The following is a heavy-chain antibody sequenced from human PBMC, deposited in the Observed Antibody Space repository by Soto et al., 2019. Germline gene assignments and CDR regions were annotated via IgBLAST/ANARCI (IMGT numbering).Heavy chain of an antibody. CDR2: ISWNSGSI. D-gene: IGHD3-10*01. CDR3: AKDKSRPLWYYFDY. V-gene: IGHV3-9*01. J-gene: IGHJ4*02. Sequence: EVQLVESGGGLVQPGRSLRLSCAASGFTFDDYAMHWVRQTPGKGLEWVSGISWNSGSIGYADSVKGRFTISRDNAKTSLYLQMNSLRAEDTALYYCAKDKSRPLWYYFDYWGQGTLVTVSS. CDR1: GFTFDDYA.